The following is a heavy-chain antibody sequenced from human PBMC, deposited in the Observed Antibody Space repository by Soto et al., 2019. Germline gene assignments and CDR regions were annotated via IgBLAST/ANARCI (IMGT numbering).Heavy chain of an antibody. CDR2: IIPIFGTA. V-gene: IGHV1-69*12. J-gene: IGHJ6*02. CDR3: ARGASGYDFYYYGMDV. Sequence: QVQLVQSGAEVKKPGSSVKVSCKASGGTFSSYAISWVRQAPGQGLEWMGGIIPIFGTANYAQKFQGRVTITADESTSTAYMELSSLRSEDTAVYYCARGASGYDFYYYGMDVWGQGTTVTVSS. CDR1: GGTFSSYA. D-gene: IGHD5-12*01.